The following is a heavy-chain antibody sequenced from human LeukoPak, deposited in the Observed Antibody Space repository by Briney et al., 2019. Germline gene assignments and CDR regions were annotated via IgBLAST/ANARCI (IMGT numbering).Heavy chain of an antibody. D-gene: IGHD5-24*01. CDR2: IIPIFGTA. V-gene: IGHV1-69*13. CDR3: ARDYIMATIIPRRYYYGMDV. Sequence: SVKVSCKASGGTFSSYAISWVRQAPGQGLEWKGGIIPIFGTANYAQKFQGRVTITADESTSTAYMELSSLRSEDTAVYYCARDYIMATIIPRRYYYGMDVWGQGTTVTVSS. J-gene: IGHJ6*02. CDR1: GGTFSSYA.